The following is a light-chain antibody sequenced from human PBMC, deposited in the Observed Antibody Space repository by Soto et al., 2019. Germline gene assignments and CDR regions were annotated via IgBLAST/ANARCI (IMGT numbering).Light chain of an antibody. CDR1: SSDVGGYNY. V-gene: IGLV2-14*01. CDR2: DVS. J-gene: IGLJ2*01. Sequence: QSALTQPASVSGSPGQSITISCTGISSDVGGYNYVSWYQQHPDKAPKLMIYDVSNRPSGVSNRFSGSKSGTTASLTISGLQAEDGADYYCYSYTSSSTVLFGGGTKLTVL. CDR3: YSYTSSSTVL.